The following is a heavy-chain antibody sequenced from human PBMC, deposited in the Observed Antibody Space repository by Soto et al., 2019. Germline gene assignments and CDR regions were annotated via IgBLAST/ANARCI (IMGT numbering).Heavy chain of an antibody. D-gene: IGHD3-9*01. CDR1: GYTFTDYD. CDR3: EVTTGY. Sequence: QVQVVQSRAEVKKPGASVKVSCKTSGYTFTDYDINWVRQAPGQGPEWMGWMSPDSSNAGYAQQFQGRVSMTSNTSIRTAYMELSSLRTEDTAVYYCEVTTGYWGQGTLVTVSS. J-gene: IGHJ4*02. V-gene: IGHV1-8*01. CDR2: MSPDSSNA.